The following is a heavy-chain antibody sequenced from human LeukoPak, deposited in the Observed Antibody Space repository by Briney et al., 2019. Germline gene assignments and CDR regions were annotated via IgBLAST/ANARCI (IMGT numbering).Heavy chain of an antibody. CDR2: IRYDGSNK. CDR1: GFTFSSYG. D-gene: IGHD3-9*01. J-gene: IGHJ4*02. Sequence: GGSLRLSCAASGFTFSSYGMHWVRQAPGKGLEWVAFIRYDGSNKYYADSVKGRFTISRDNPENTLFLQMNSLRTEDTAMYYCARDALTGYYSPGYYFDFWGQGAQVTVSS. V-gene: IGHV3-30*02. CDR3: ARDALTGYYSPGYYFDF.